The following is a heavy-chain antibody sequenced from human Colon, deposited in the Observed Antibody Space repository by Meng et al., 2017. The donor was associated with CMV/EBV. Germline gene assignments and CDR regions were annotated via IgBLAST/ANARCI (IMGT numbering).Heavy chain of an antibody. CDR3: AKGSLEWLYYGMDV. Sequence: GESLKISCAASGFTFRSYTMHWVRQAPGKGLDWVAVISYDGSNKYYADSVKGRFTISRDNSKSTLYLRMNSLRAEDTAVYFCAKGSLEWLYYGMDVWGQGTTVTVSS. D-gene: IGHD3-3*01. J-gene: IGHJ6*02. CDR2: ISYDGSNK. V-gene: IGHV3-30*04. CDR1: GFTFRSYT.